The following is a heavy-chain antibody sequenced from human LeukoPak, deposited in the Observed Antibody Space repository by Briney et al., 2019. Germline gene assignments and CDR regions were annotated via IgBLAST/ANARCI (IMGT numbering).Heavy chain of an antibody. Sequence: GGSLRLSCAASGFTFSSYWMSWVHQAPGKGLEWVANIKQDGSEKYYVDSVKGRFTISRDNAKSSLYLQMNSLRAEDTAVYYCARDLGDFWSGYGYYMDVWGKGTTVTVSS. CDR1: GFTFSSYW. D-gene: IGHD3-3*01. J-gene: IGHJ6*03. CDR3: ARDLGDFWSGYGYYMDV. CDR2: IKQDGSEK. V-gene: IGHV3-7*01.